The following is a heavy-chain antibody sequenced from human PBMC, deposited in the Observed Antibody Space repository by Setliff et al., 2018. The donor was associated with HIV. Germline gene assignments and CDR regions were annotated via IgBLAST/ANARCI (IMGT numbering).Heavy chain of an antibody. V-gene: IGHV2-26*01. Sequence: SGPTLVNPTQTLTLTCDFSGFSLATHGVGVGWIRQPPGKALEWLADIFSNDEKSFSPSLKSRLFISTDTSKSQVVLTMSNMDPVDTATYFCVHVSYYREVYFDAWGQGILVTVSS. CDR3: VHVSYYREVYFDA. CDR1: GFSLATHGVG. D-gene: IGHD3-10*01. J-gene: IGHJ4*01. CDR2: IFSNDEK.